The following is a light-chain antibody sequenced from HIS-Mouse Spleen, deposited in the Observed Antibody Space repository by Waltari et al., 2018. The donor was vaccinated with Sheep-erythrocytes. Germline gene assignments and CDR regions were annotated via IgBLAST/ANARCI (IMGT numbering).Light chain of an antibody. CDR3: MIWPSNAIGV. CDR2: YYSDSDK. Sequence: QPVLTQPPSSSASPGESARLTCTFPSDINVGSYNIYWYQPNPGSPPRYLLYYYSDSDKGQGSGVPSRFSGSKDASANTGILLISGLQSEDEADYYCMIWPSNAIGVFGGGTKLTVL. CDR1: SDINVGSYN. V-gene: IGLV5-37*01. J-gene: IGLJ3*02.